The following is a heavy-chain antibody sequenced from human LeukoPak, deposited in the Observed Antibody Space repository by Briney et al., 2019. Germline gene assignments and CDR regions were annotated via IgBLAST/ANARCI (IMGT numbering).Heavy chain of an antibody. J-gene: IGHJ4*02. CDR3: ASLYDSTRFCFDY. CDR2: ISGSSDAI. CDR1: GFRFSDYY. V-gene: IGHV3-11*01. D-gene: IGHD3-22*01. Sequence: GRSLRLSCVVSGFRFSDYYMSWIRQTPGKSLELISYISGSSDAIYYTDSVKCRFTISRDNAKNPLYLQLCSLSAEDPAVYYCASLYDSTRFCFDYWGQGALVTVSS.